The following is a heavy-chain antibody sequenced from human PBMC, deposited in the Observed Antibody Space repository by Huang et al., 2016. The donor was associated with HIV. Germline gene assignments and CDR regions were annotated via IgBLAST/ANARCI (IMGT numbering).Heavy chain of an antibody. J-gene: IGHJ6*03. Sequence: EVQLVESGGGLVKPGGSLRLSGSASGFTFSTYNMNWVRQAPGKGLEWVSSISTSSTYIYYADSVKCRFTHSRDNAKNSLYLQMNSLRAEDTAVYFCTRAQVDYYYMDVWGKGTTVTVSS. CDR2: ISTSSTYI. V-gene: IGHV3-21*01. CDR1: GFTFSTYN. CDR3: TRAQVDYYYMDV. D-gene: IGHD2-15*01.